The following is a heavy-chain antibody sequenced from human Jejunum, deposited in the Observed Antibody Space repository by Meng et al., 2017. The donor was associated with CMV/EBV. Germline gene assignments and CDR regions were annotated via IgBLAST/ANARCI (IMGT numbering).Heavy chain of an antibody. J-gene: IGHJ4*02. CDR3: ARVFDV. CDR2: IASSGSDI. V-gene: IGHV3-48*03. Sequence: LRLSCAVSGFTFSNYDMNWVRQAPGKGLEWVSHIASSGSDIYYVDSVKGRFTTSRDNARNSLYLQMNSLTVEDTAVYYCARVFDVWGQGTRGT. CDR1: GFTFSNYD.